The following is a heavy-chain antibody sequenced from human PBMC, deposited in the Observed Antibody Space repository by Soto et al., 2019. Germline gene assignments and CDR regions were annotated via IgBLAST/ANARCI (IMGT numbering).Heavy chain of an antibody. J-gene: IGHJ4*02. CDR3: GRGTPVGY. D-gene: IGHD1-1*01. CDR1: GGSISSGGYY. V-gene: IGHV4-31*03. Sequence: QVQLQESGPGLVKPSQTLSLTCTVSGGSISSGGYYWSWIRQHPGKGLEWIGYIYYSRSTYYNPSRTVRVTMAVDTSKHQSSLEIRSVTPSDTSGLRRGRGTPVGYWGQGALVTVSS. CDR2: IYYSRST.